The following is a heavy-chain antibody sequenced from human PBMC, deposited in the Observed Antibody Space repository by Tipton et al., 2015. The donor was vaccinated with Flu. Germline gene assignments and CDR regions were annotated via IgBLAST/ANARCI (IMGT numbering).Heavy chain of an antibody. CDR2: ISAYNGNT. CDR1: GYTFTSYG. D-gene: IGHD2-15*01. V-gene: IGHV1-18*01. Sequence: QVQLVQSGAEVKKPGASVKVSCKASGYTFTSYGISWVRQAPGQGLEWMGWISAYNGNTNYAQKLQGRVTMTTDTSTSTAYMELRSLGSDGTAVYYGARDQFGCGGGSCPAYYCYGMDVWGQGTTVTVSS. CDR3: ARDQFGCGGGSCPAYYCYGMDV. J-gene: IGHJ6*02.